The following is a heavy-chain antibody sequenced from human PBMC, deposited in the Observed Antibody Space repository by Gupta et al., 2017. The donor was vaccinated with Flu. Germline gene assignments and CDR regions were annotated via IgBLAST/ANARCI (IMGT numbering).Heavy chain of an antibody. CDR2: INPNSGGT. J-gene: IGHJ5*02. D-gene: IGHD6-19*01. Sequence: QVLLAQSRAEVKTPGASVKVSCKASGYTFTGYYLPCVRQAPGQGLEWMGWINPNSGGTKEAQKFQGRVTMTRDTSISTAYMELSRLRSDDTAVYYCASMALHSSGWGWFDPWGQGTLVTVSS. CDR3: ASMALHSSGWGWFDP. V-gene: IGHV1-2*02. CDR1: GYTFTGYY.